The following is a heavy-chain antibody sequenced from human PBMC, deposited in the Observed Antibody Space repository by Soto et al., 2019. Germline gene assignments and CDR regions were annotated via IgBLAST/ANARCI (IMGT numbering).Heavy chain of an antibody. V-gene: IGHV1-18*04. D-gene: IGHD3-10*01. Sequence: ASVIVYCTASGSSFSSHGISWVRQAPGQGLEWMGWISAYNGNTQYAQKFQGRVTMTTDTSTSTAYLDLRSLRSDDTAVYYCAKDPPLPGNLGGAPFFIVGGQGTTVTVSS. CDR2: ISAYNGNT. CDR3: AKDPPLPGNLGGAPFFIV. CDR1: GSSFSSHG. J-gene: IGHJ6*02.